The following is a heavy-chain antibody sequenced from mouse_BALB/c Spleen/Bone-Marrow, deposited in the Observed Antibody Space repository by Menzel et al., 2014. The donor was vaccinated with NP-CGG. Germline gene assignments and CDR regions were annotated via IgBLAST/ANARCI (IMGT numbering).Heavy chain of an antibody. V-gene: IGHV2-9*02. Sequence: VKLMESGPGLVAPSQSLSITCTVSGFSLTSYGVHWVRRPPGKGLEWLGVIWAGGSTNYNSALMSRLSISKDNSKSQVFLKMNSLQTDDTAMYYCARDRGPPYWGQGTLVTVSA. J-gene: IGHJ3*01. D-gene: IGHD3-1*01. CDR2: IWAGGST. CDR1: GFSLTSYG. CDR3: ARDRGPPY.